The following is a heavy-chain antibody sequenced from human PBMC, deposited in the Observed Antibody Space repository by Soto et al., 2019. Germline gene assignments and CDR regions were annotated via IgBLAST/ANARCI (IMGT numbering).Heavy chain of an antibody. J-gene: IGHJ4*02. CDR3: AKAVSHSYFDY. Sequence: PGGSLRLSCAASGVTFSSYAMGWVRQAPGKGLEWVSAINPSGDNTYFAASVKGRFTISRDNSKNTLYLQMNSLRAEDTAIYYCAKAVSHSYFDYWGQGTLVTVSS. CDR2: INPSGDNT. V-gene: IGHV3-23*01. CDR1: GVTFSSYA.